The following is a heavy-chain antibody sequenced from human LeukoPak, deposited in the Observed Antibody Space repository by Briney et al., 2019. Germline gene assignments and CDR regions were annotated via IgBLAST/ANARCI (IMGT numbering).Heavy chain of an antibody. CDR3: ARVTAPSYYYGMDV. V-gene: IGHV3-53*01. CDR1: EFTVSSNY. CDR2: IYIGGST. D-gene: IGHD6-25*01. J-gene: IGHJ6*02. Sequence: PGGSLRLSCAASEFTVSSNYMSWVRQAPGKGLEWVSVIYIGGSTYYADSVKGRFTISRDDSKNTLYLQMNSLRADDTAVYYCARVTAPSYYYGMDVWGQGTTVTVSS.